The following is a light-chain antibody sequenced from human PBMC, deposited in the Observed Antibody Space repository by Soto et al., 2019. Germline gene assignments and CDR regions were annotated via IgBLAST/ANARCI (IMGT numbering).Light chain of an antibody. Sequence: DIQITQTLSTLSASVIYRVTINCRVSQNVTELLAWYQKKPKDSPKLLIYDASTLERGVPTRFSGSGSGTEFTLTISGLQADDFATYYCQQYSSHRTFGQGTKVDIK. CDR2: DAS. V-gene: IGKV1-5*01. J-gene: IGKJ1*01. CDR3: QQYSSHRT. CDR1: QNVTEL.